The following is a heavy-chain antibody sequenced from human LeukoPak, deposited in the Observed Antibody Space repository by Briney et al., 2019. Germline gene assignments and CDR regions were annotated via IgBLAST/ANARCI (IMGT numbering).Heavy chain of an antibody. J-gene: IGHJ4*02. Sequence: GASVKVSCKAAGCAFTSYYMHWVRQAPGQGLEWMGIINPSGGSTSYAQKFQGRVTMTRDTSTSTVYMELSSVRSEDTAVYYCAREVDQAAEFVYWGQRTLVTVSS. CDR1: GCAFTSYY. CDR2: INPSGGST. D-gene: IGHD6-13*01. CDR3: AREVDQAAEFVY. V-gene: IGHV1-46*01.